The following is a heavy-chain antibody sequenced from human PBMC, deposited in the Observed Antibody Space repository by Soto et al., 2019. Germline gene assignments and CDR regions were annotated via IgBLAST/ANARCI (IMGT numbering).Heavy chain of an antibody. CDR1: WDSVSSNSAA. D-gene: IGHD1-26*01. CDR3: AREDGGSYYEFDY. V-gene: IGHV6-1*01. CDR2: TYYRSKWYN. J-gene: IGHJ4*02. Sequence: PSQTLSLTCAISWDSVSSNSAAWNWIRPSPSRGLEWLGRTYYRSKWYNDYAVSVKSRITINPDTSKNQFSLQLNSVTPEDTAVYYCAREDGGSYYEFDYWGQGTLVTVSS.